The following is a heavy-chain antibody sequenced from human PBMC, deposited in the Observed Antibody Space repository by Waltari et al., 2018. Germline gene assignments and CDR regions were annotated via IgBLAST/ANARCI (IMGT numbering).Heavy chain of an antibody. V-gene: IGHV4-59*01. CDR2: IYYSGST. J-gene: IGHJ6*02. Sequence: QVQLQESGPGLVKPSETLSLTCTVSGGSISSYYWSWIRQPPGKGLEWIGSIYYSGSTNYNPSRKSRVTISVDTSKNHFSLKLSSGTAADTAVYYCARLAARDYYGMDVWGQGTTVTVSS. CDR3: ARLAARDYYGMDV. D-gene: IGHD6-6*01. CDR1: GGSISSYY.